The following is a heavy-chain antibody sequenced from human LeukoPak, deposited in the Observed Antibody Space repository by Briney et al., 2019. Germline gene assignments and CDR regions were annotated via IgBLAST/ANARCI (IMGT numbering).Heavy chain of an antibody. CDR3: ARVKRIAAPIDY. CDR1: GGSISSYY. D-gene: IGHD6-13*01. CDR2: IYYSGST. Sequence: SETLSLTCTVSGGSISSYYWSWIRQPPGKGLEWIGYIYYSGSTNYNPSLKSRVTISVDTSKNQFSLKLSSVTAADTAVYYCARVKRIAAPIDYWGQGTLVTVSS. V-gene: IGHV4-59*01. J-gene: IGHJ4*02.